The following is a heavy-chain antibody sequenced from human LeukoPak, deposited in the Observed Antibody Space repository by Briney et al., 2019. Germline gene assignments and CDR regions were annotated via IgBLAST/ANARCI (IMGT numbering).Heavy chain of an antibody. CDR3: ASGYYGSGSSSTFDY. CDR1: GYTFTSYY. J-gene: IGHJ4*02. D-gene: IGHD3-10*01. CDR2: INPSGGST. V-gene: IGHV1-46*01. Sequence: GASVKVSCKASGYTFTSYYMHWVRQAPGQGLEWMGIINPSGGSTSYAQKFQGRVTMTRDTSTSTVYMELSSLRSEDTAVYYCASGYYGSGSSSTFDYWGQGTLVTVSS.